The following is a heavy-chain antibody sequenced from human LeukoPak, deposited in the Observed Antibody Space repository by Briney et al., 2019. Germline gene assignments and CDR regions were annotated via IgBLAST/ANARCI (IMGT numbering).Heavy chain of an antibody. J-gene: IGHJ5*02. CDR3: ARDLSGYDGPLRPEHNWFDP. Sequence: SETLSLTCTVSGGSISSGGYYWSWIRQHPGKGLEWIGYIYYSGSTYYNPSLKSRVTISVDTSKNQFSLKLSSVTAADTAVYYCARDLSGYDGPLRPEHNWFDPWGQGTLVTVSS. D-gene: IGHD5-12*01. CDR2: IYYSGST. CDR1: GGSISSGGYY. V-gene: IGHV4-31*03.